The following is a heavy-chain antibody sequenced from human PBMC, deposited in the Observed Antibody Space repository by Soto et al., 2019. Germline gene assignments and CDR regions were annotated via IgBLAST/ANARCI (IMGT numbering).Heavy chain of an antibody. CDR2: INHSGST. V-gene: IGHV4-34*01. CDR3: ARVGVVSDIVVVPAAPDKNNWFDP. CDR1: GGSFSGYY. Sequence: QVQLQQWGAGLLKPSETLSLTCAVYGGSFSGYYWSWIRQPPGKGLEWIGEINHSGSTNYNPSLRRRVTSSVDTSKNQFSLKLSSVTAADTAVYYCARVGVVSDIVVVPAAPDKNNWFDPWGQGTLVTVSS. D-gene: IGHD2-2*01. J-gene: IGHJ5*02.